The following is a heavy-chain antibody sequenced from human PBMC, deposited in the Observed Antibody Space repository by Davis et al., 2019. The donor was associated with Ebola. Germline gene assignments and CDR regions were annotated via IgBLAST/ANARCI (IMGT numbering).Heavy chain of an antibody. D-gene: IGHD2-21*02. V-gene: IGHV5-51*01. J-gene: IGHJ2*01. CDR3: ARQNFCGGACSGWYFDL. CDR1: GYIFTDYW. Sequence: GESLKISCKGSGYIFTDYWIDWVRQMPGKGLEWMGIIYPGDSDIRYSPSFQGQVTISADKSISTAYLQWSSLKTSDTAMYYCARQNFCGGACSGWYFDLWGRGTLVTVSS. CDR2: IYPGDSDI.